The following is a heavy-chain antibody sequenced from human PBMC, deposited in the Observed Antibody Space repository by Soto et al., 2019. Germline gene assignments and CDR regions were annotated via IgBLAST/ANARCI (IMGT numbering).Heavy chain of an antibody. CDR1: GGSISSYY. V-gene: IGHV4-59*01. J-gene: IGHJ6*02. CDR3: ARFGGSGWFYYYYGMDV. D-gene: IGHD6-19*01. CDR2: IYYSGST. Sequence: SETLSLTCTVSGGSISSYYWSWIRQPPGKGLEWIGYIYYSGSTNYNPCLKSRVTISVDTSKNQFSLKLSSVTAADTAVYYCARFGGSGWFYYYYGMDVWGQGTTVTVSS.